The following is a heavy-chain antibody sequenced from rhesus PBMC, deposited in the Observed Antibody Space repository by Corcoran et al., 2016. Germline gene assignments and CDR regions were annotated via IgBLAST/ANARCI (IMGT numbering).Heavy chain of an antibody. CDR3: TTDLLLVVVSATPNY. Sequence: EVQLMESGGGLVQPGGSLRLSCVASGFTFSDYYMYGVRQAPGKGLEGVGFIRSKAYGGTAEYAASVKGRFSISRDDSKSIAYLQMSSLNTEDTAVYYCTTDLLLVVVSATPNYWGQGVLVTVSS. J-gene: IGHJ4*01. CDR2: IRSKAYGGTA. V-gene: IGHV3-184*01. CDR1: GFTFSDYY. D-gene: IGHD2-8*01.